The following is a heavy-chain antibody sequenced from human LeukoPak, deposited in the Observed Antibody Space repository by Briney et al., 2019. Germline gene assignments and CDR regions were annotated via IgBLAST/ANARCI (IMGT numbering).Heavy chain of an antibody. Sequence: GGSLRLSCAASGFTFSSYEMSWVRQAPGKGLEWVSYISSSGSTIYYADSVKGRFTISRDNAKNSLYLQMNSLRAEDTAVYYCARASRSGYYYYYYYYMDVWGKGTTVTVSS. J-gene: IGHJ6*03. D-gene: IGHD3-3*01. CDR2: ISSSGSTI. CDR3: ARASRSGYYYYYYYYMDV. CDR1: GFTFSSYE. V-gene: IGHV3-48*03.